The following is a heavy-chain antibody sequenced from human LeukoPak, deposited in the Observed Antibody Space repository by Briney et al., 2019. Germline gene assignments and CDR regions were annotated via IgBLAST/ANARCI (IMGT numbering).Heavy chain of an antibody. J-gene: IGHJ4*02. CDR2: IIAYNGNT. D-gene: IGHD5-18*01. CDR1: GYTFSNYG. V-gene: IGHV1-18*01. Sequence: ASVKVSCKASGYTFSNYGITWVRQAPGQGLEWMGWIIAYNGNTKYAQKFQGRVTMTTDTSTSTAYMELRRLTSDDTAVYYCAREGEDTAMVIDYWGQGTLVTVSS. CDR3: AREGEDTAMVIDY.